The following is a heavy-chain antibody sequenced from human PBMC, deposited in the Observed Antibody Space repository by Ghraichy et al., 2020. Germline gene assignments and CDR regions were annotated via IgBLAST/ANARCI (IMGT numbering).Heavy chain of an antibody. CDR3: ARWYDASDY. V-gene: IGHV3-74*01. Sequence: GGSLRLSCVASGFTFSTYWMHWVRQVPGRGLVWVSRVTGDGNSTIYADSVKGRFTCSRDNAKNTLYLQMNSLRAEDTAVYYCARWYDASDYWGQGTLVTVSS. CDR2: VTGDGNST. J-gene: IGHJ4*02. D-gene: IGHD3-16*01. CDR1: GFTFSTYW.